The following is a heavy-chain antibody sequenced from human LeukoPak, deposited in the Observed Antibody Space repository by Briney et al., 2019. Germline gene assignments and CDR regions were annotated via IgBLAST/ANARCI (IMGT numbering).Heavy chain of an antibody. CDR2: IYYSGST. CDR3: ARLVADYGDYVGHFDY. D-gene: IGHD4-17*01. J-gene: IGHJ4*02. Sequence: SETLSLTCTVSGGSISSYYWSWIRQPPGKGLEWIGYIYYSGSTNYNPSLKSRVTISVDTSKNQFSLRLSSVTAADTAVYYCARLVADYGDYVGHFDYWGQGTLVTVSS. CDR1: GGSISSYY. V-gene: IGHV4-59*08.